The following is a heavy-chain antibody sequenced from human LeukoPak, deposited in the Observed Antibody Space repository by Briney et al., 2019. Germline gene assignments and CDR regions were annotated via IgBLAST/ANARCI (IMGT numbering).Heavy chain of an antibody. Sequence: SETLSLTCTVSGGSISSYYWSWIRLPPGKGLEWIGYIYYSGSTNYNPSLKSRVTISVDTSKNQFSLKLSSVTAADTAVYYCARGGLRGRLGQGLTVDYWGQGTLVTVSS. CDR2: IYYSGST. CDR3: ARGGLRGRLGQGLTVDY. V-gene: IGHV4-59*01. D-gene: IGHD4-17*01. CDR1: GGSISSYY. J-gene: IGHJ4*02.